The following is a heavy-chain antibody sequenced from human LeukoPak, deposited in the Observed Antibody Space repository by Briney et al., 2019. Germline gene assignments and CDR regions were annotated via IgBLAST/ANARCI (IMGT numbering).Heavy chain of an antibody. V-gene: IGHV1-2*02. CDR3: ARDLGMIVVARYYYMDV. CDR2: INPNSGGT. CDR1: GYTFTRYY. Sequence: GASVKVSCKPSGYTFTRYYMHWVRQAPGQGLEWMGWINPNSGGTNYAQKFQGRVTMTRDTSISTAYMELSRLRSDDTAVYYCARDLGMIVVARYYYMDVWGKGTTVTISS. D-gene: IGHD3-22*01. J-gene: IGHJ6*03.